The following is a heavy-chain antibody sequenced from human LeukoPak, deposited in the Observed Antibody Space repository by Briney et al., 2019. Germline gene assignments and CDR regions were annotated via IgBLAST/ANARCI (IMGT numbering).Heavy chain of an antibody. D-gene: IGHD3-22*01. CDR2: IKSDGSST. Sequence: PGGSLRLSCEASGFTFSNYWMHWVRQAPGKGLVWVSFIKSDGSSTFYADSVEGRFTISRDNTKNTLYLQMTSLRAEDTAVYYCARVVSSGYFRHFDYWGQGTLVTVSS. J-gene: IGHJ4*02. CDR1: GFTFSNYW. V-gene: IGHV3-74*01. CDR3: ARVVSSGYFRHFDY.